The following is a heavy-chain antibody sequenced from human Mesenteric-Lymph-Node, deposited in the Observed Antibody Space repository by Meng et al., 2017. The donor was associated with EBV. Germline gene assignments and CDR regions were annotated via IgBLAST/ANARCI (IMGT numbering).Heavy chain of an antibody. D-gene: IGHD3-10*01. CDR2: IFSSGST. CDR1: GGSVNSGSYY. Sequence: QVQLQGSGPGLVKPSETLSLTCPVSGGSVNSGSYYWSWIRQPPGKGLQWIGYIFSSGSTNYNPSFKSRVTISVDMSKNHFSLRLTSVTPADTAVYYCARGYGSGSYRYFDYWGQGTLVTVSS. CDR3: ARGYGSGSYRYFDY. J-gene: IGHJ4*02. V-gene: IGHV4-61*03.